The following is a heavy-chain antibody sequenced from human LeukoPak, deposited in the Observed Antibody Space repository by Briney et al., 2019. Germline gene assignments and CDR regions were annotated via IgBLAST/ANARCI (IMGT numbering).Heavy chain of an antibody. V-gene: IGHV4-34*01. J-gene: IGHJ4*02. Sequence: SETLSLTCAVYGGSFSGYYWSWIRQPPGKGLEWIGEINHSGSTNYNPSLKSRVTISVDTSMNQFSLKLSSVTAADTAVYYCAREGVQQLAPDYWGQGTLVTVSS. D-gene: IGHD6-13*01. CDR2: INHSGST. CDR3: AREGVQQLAPDY. CDR1: GGSFSGYY.